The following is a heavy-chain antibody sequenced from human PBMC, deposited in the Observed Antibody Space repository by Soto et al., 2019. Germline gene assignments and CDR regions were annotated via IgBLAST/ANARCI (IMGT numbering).Heavy chain of an antibody. CDR1: GYTFTSYD. V-gene: IGHV1-8*01. CDR3: ARDAPPEDY. CDR2: MSPNSGNT. Sequence: GASVKVSCKASGYTFTSYDINWVRQATGQGLEWMGWMSPNSGNTGYAQKFQGRVTMTTDTSTSTAYMELRSLRSDDTAVYYCARDAPPEDYWGQGTLVTVSS. J-gene: IGHJ4*02.